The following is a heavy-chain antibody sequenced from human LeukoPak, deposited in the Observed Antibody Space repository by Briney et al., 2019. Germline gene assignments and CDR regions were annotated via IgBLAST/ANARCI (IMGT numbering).Heavy chain of an antibody. J-gene: IGHJ4*02. D-gene: IGHD6-6*01. CDR1: GLLFSSHG. Sequence: PGGSLRLSCAASSGLLFSSHGMHWVRQAPGKGLEWVAVIWYDGSNKYYADSVKGRFTISRDNAKNTLYLQMNSLRVEDTAVYYCARAPDDSSSSGLLYFDYWGQGTLVTVSS. V-gene: IGHV3-33*01. CDR2: IWYDGSNK. CDR3: ARAPDDSSSSGLLYFDY.